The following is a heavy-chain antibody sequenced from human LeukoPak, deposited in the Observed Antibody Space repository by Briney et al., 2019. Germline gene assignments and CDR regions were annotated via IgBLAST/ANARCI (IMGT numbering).Heavy chain of an antibody. CDR1: GFTFSSYS. D-gene: IGHD5-24*01. J-gene: IGHJ4*02. CDR2: ISSGSRYI. Sequence: GGSLRLSCAASGFTFSSYSMNWVRQAPGKGLEWVSSISSGSRYIYYADSVKGRFAISRDNAKSSLYLQMNSLRAEDTAVYYCARAANDGYNTILDYWGQGTLVTVSS. V-gene: IGHV3-21*01. CDR3: ARAANDGYNTILDY.